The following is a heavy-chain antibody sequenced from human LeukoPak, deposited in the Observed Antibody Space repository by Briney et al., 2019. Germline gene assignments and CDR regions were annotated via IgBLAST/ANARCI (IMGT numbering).Heavy chain of an antibody. Sequence: GGSLRLSCAASGFTFSSYAMHWVRQAPGKGLEWVAVISYDGSNKYYADSVKGRFTISRDNSKNTLYLQMNSLRAEDTAVYYCAKDPFDYWGQGTLVTVSS. V-gene: IGHV3-30*04. CDR3: AKDPFDY. CDR2: ISYDGSNK. CDR1: GFTFSSYA. J-gene: IGHJ4*02.